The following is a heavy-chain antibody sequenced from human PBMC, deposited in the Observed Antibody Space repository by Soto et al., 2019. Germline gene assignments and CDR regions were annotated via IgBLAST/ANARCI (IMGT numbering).Heavy chain of an antibody. CDR1: GASFTSYY. CDR2: IYYGEKT. CDR3: ARRRTERHNWFEP. Sequence: SETLSVTCTVAGASFTSYYWSWIRQHPGKGLEWIGYIYYGEKTNYNPSLKNRVTISRDTSKNQVFLRLTSVTAADTAMYYCARRRTERHNWFEPWGQGTLVTVSS. D-gene: IGHD1-1*01. J-gene: IGHJ5*02. V-gene: IGHV4-59*01.